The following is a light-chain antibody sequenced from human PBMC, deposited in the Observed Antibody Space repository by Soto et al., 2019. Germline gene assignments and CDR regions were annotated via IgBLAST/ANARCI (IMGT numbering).Light chain of an antibody. V-gene: IGKV3-11*01. CDR2: DAS. J-gene: IGKJ2*01. Sequence: EIVLTQSPATLSLSPGERATLSCRASQSVSSYLAWYQQKPGQAPRLLIYDASNRATGIPARFSGSGSGTDFTITISSLEPEDFAVYYCQQRRNWHSYTFGQGTKLEIK. CDR3: QQRRNWHSYT. CDR1: QSVSSY.